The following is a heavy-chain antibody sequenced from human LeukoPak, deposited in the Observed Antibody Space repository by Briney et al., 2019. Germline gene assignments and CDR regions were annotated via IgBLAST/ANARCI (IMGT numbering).Heavy chain of an antibody. V-gene: IGHV3-72*01. J-gene: IGHJ4*02. D-gene: IGHD5-12*01. CDR1: GFTFSDPY. CDR2: LRNKANSYTT. Sequence: GGSLRLSCAASGFTFSDPYMDWVRQAPGKGLEWVGRLRNKANSYTTEYAASVKGRFTISRDDSKNSLYLQMNSLKTEDTAMYFCVRAGIVTTPYFFDYWGQGTLVTVSS. CDR3: VRAGIVTTPYFFDY.